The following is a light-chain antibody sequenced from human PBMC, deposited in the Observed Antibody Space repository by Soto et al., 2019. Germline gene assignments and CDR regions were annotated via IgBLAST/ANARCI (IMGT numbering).Light chain of an antibody. J-gene: IGKJ1*01. CDR2: KAS. CDR3: QQYNSYSGT. V-gene: IGKV1-5*03. CDR1: QSISSW. Sequence: DIQMTQSPSTLSASVGDRVTITCRASQSISSWLAWYQQKPGKAPKLLIYKASILESGVPSRFSGSGSGTEFTLTISSLQPDDFATYYCQQYNSYSGTFGQGTKV.